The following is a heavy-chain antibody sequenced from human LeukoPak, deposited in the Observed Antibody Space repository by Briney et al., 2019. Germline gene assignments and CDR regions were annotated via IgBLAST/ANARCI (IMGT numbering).Heavy chain of an antibody. Sequence: SETLSLTCAVYGGSFSGYYAGWIRPPPGKGLGWVGEINHIGNTNNNTTPKRRATIPVETSKTQSSLNLSSVTVAHPAVYYCARRIGYSSGYFGFDPWGQGTLVTVSS. CDR2: INHIGNT. CDR1: GGSFSGYY. CDR3: ARRIGYSSGYFGFDP. J-gene: IGHJ5*02. D-gene: IGHD3-22*01. V-gene: IGHV4-34*04.